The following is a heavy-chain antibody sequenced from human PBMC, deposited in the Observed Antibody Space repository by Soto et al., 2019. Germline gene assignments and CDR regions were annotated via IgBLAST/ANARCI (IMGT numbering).Heavy chain of an antibody. Sequence: SETLSLTCTVSGGSISSYYWSWIRQPPGKGLEWIGYIYYSGSTNYNPSLKSRVTISVDTSKNQFSLKLSSVIAADTAVYYCARDEGHSGSFRSGTWFDPWGQGTLVTVSS. CDR1: GGSISSYY. J-gene: IGHJ5*02. CDR2: IYYSGST. V-gene: IGHV4-59*01. D-gene: IGHD1-26*01. CDR3: ARDEGHSGSFRSGTWFDP.